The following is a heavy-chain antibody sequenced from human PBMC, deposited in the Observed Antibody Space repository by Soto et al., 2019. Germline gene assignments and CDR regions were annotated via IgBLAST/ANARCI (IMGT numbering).Heavy chain of an antibody. CDR2: VSGDNDNT. D-gene: IGHD2-15*01. J-gene: IGHJ5*01. V-gene: IGHV1-18*01. CDR3: ARDLWYCRGGLYQREWFAS. Sequence: QVQLVQSGAEVKKPGTSVKVSCTASGYTFSSHGISWVRQAPGQGLQWIGWVSGDNDNTNYAQSLQGRVTMTTDTSTTTGHMDLRSMRSGDTAVYYCARDLWYCRGGLYQREWFASWGQGTLVIVSS. CDR1: GYTFSSHG.